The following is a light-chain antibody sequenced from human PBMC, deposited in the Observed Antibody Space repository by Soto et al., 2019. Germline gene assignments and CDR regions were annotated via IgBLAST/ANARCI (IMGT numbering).Light chain of an antibody. CDR1: QSVSSY. J-gene: IGKJ5*01. V-gene: IGKV3-11*01. Sequence: DIVLTQSPATLSLSPGERATLSCRASQSVSSYLAWYQQKPGQAPRLLIYDASSRATGIPARFSGSGSGTEFTLTINSLQSEDSAVYYCQQHNQWPITFGQGTRLEIK. CDR2: DAS. CDR3: QQHNQWPIT.